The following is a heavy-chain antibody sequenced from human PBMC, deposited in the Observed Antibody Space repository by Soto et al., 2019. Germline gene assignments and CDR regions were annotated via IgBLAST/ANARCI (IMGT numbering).Heavy chain of an antibody. CDR2: MYYSGST. CDR3: ARVSYDFWSGYYYTYYFDY. CDR1: GGSVSSGSYN. J-gene: IGHJ4*02. D-gene: IGHD3-3*01. V-gene: IGHV4-61*01. Sequence: SETLSLTCTVSGGSVSSGSYNWGWIRQSPGKGLEWIGFMYYSGSTNYTPSLKSRVTMSIDTSRNQFSLKLSSVTAADTAVYYCARVSYDFWSGYYYTYYFDYWGQGALVTVSS.